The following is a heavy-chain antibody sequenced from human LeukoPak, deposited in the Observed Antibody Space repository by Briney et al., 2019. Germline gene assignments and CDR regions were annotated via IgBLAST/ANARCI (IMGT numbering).Heavy chain of an antibody. V-gene: IGHV1-24*01. CDR1: GDTLIELA. D-gene: IGHD3-16*01. CDR2: LDPEDGAT. Sequence: ASVTVSSKVSGDTLIELAIHWVRQAPGKGLEWMGGLDPEDGATMYAQKFEGRVSMTEDTTTDTAYMELSSVRSEDTAVYYCATARQYDDCAGYPWYYGLDVWGQGTTVTVSS. J-gene: IGHJ6*02. CDR3: ATARQYDDCAGYPWYYGLDV.